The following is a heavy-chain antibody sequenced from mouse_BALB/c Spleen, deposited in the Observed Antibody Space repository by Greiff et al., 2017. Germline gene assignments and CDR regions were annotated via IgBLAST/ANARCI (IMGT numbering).Heavy chain of an antibody. CDR1: GFTFSSYA. CDR2: ISSGGST. J-gene: IGHJ4*01. Sequence: EVQVVESGGGLVKPGGSLKLSCAASGFTFSSYAMSWVRQTPEKRLEWVASISSGGSTYYPDSVKGRFTISRDNARNILYLQMSSLRSEDTAMYYCARGIYDGYYDAMDYWGQGTSVTVSS. D-gene: IGHD2-3*01. CDR3: ARGIYDGYYDAMDY. V-gene: IGHV5-6-5*01.